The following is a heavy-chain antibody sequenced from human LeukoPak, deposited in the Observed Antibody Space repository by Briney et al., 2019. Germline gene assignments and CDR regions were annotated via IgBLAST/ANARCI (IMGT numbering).Heavy chain of an antibody. V-gene: IGHV1-18*01. D-gene: IGHD1-26*01. CDR2: ISAYNGNT. Sequence: ASVKVSCKASGYTFTSYAMNWVRQAPGQGLEWMGWISAYNGNTNYAQKLQGRVTMTTDTSTSTAYMELRSLRSDDTAVYCCARDSGVGATRGDAFDIWGQGTMVTVSS. J-gene: IGHJ3*02. CDR1: GYTFTSYA. CDR3: ARDSGVGATRGDAFDI.